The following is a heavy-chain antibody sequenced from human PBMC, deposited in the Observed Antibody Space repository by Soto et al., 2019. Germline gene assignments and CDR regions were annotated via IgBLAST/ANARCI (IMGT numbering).Heavy chain of an antibody. CDR1: GGSVSSGSYY. Sequence: ASETLSLTCTGSGGSVSSGSYYWSWIRQPPGKGLEWIGYIYYSGSTNYNPSLKSRVTISVDTSKNQFSLKLSSVTAADTAVYYCASNVDTAIAYYYYYGMDVWGQGTTVTVSS. V-gene: IGHV4-61*01. J-gene: IGHJ6*02. D-gene: IGHD5-18*01. CDR3: ASNVDTAIAYYYYYGMDV. CDR2: IYYSGST.